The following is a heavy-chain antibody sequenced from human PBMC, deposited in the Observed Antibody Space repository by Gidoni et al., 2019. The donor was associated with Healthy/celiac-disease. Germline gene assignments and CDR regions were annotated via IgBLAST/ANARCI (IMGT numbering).Heavy chain of an antibody. CDR1: GGSFSGYY. V-gene: IGHV4-34*01. CDR3: ARGLLGYNWFDP. CDR2: LNHSGST. Sequence: QVQLQQWGAGLLKPSETLSLTCAVYGGSFSGYYWSWIRQPPGKGLEWIGELNHSGSTNYNPSLKSRVTISVDTSKNQFSLKLSSVTAADTAVYYCARGLLGYNWFDPWGQGTLVTVSS. J-gene: IGHJ5*02. D-gene: IGHD2-8*02.